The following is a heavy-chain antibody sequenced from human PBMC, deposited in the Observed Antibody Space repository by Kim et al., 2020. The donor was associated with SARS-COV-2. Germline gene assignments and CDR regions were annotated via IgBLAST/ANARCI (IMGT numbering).Heavy chain of an antibody. CDR2: FDPEDGET. Sequence: ASVKVSCKVSGYTLTELSMHWVRQAPGKGLEWMGGFDPEDGETIYAQKFQGRVTMTEDTSTDTAYMELSSLRSDDTAVYYCATGPAVVPYRTWFDPWGQGTLVTVSS. V-gene: IGHV1-24*01. CDR1: GYTLTELS. D-gene: IGHD2-2*01. CDR3: ATGPAVVPYRTWFDP. J-gene: IGHJ5*02.